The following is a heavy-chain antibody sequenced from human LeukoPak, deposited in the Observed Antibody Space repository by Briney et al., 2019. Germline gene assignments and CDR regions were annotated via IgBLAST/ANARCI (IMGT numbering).Heavy chain of an antibody. CDR3: AKSGTTVTTMAPDY. Sequence: GGSLRLSCAASGFTFSSYAMSWVRQAPGKGLEWVSGISGSGGSTYYADSVKGRFTISRDKSKNILYLQMSNLRAEDTAVYYCAKSGTTVTTMAPDYWGQGTLVTVSS. V-gene: IGHV3-23*01. CDR2: ISGSGGST. D-gene: IGHD4-17*01. CDR1: GFTFSSYA. J-gene: IGHJ4*02.